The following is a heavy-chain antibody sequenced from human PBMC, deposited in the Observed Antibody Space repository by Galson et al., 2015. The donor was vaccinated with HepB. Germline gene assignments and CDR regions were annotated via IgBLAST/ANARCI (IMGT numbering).Heavy chain of an antibody. D-gene: IGHD6-25*01. CDR1: GGSISSSSYY. CDR2: IYYSGST. CDR3: ARLQRGGRDDDY. V-gene: IGHV4-39*01. Sequence: ETLSLTCTVSGGSISSSSYYWGWIRQPPGKGLEWIGSIYYSGSTYYNPSLKSRVTISVDTSKNQFSLKLSSVTAADTAVYYCARLQRGGRDDDYWGQGTLVTVSS. J-gene: IGHJ4*02.